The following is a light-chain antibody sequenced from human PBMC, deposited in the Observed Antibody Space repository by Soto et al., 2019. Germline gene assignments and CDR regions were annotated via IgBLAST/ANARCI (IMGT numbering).Light chain of an antibody. J-gene: IGKJ1*01. CDR1: QSVLYSSNKKNY. Sequence: DIVMTQSPDSLAVSLGERATINCKSSQSVLYSSNKKNYLAWYQQKSGQSPKVLIYWASTRESGVPDRFSGSGSGTDFTLTISSLQAEDAAVYYCQQSYSTPRTFRQGTKVEIK. CDR2: WAS. CDR3: QQSYSTPRT. V-gene: IGKV4-1*01.